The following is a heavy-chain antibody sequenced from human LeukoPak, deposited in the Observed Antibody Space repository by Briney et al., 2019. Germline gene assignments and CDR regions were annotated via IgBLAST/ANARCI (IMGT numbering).Heavy chain of an antibody. CDR2: INHSGST. CDR1: GGSFSGYY. Sequence: SETLSLTCAVYGGSFSGYYWSWIRQPPGKGLEWIGEINHSGSTNYNPSLKSRVTISVDTSKNQFSLKLSSVTAADTAVYYCARDRLRSSGSYYYYYYGMDVWGQGTTVTVSS. J-gene: IGHJ6*02. D-gene: IGHD1-26*01. V-gene: IGHV4-34*01. CDR3: ARDRLRSSGSYYYYYYGMDV.